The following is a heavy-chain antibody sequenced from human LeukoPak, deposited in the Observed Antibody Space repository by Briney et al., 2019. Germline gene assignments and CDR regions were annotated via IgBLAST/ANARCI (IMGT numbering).Heavy chain of an antibody. V-gene: IGHV4-59*01. CDR3: ARDRELGY. CDR2: FYNSGST. J-gene: IGHJ4*02. D-gene: IGHD1-26*01. CDR1: GGSISIYY. Sequence: PSETLSLTCTVSGGSISIYYWSWIRQPPGKGLEWIGYFYNSGSTNYNPSLKSRVTISVDTSKNQFSLKLTSVTAADTAVYYCARDRELGYWGQGTLVTVSS.